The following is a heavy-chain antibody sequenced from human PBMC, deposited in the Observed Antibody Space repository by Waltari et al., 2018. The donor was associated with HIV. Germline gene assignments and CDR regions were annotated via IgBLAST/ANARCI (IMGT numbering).Heavy chain of an antibody. CDR3: ARDSPLSSLYYYDGRRDAFDI. V-gene: IGHV3-48*01. J-gene: IGHJ3*02. Sequence: VQPGGSLRLSCAASGFTFSSYSMNWVRQAPGKGLEWVSYISGSTTTIYYADSVKGRFTISRDNAKKSLFLQMNSLRAEDTAVYYCARDSPLSSLYYYDGRRDAFDIWGQGTMVTVSS. CDR2: ISGSTTTI. CDR1: GFTFSSYS. D-gene: IGHD3-22*01.